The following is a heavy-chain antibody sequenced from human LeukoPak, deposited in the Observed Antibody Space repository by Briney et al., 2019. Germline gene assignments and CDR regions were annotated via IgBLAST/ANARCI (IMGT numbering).Heavy chain of an antibody. Sequence: SETLSLTCAVYGGSFSGYYWSWIRQPPGKGLEWIGEINHSGSTNYNPSLKSRVTISVDTSKNQFSLKLSSVTAPDTAVYYCARGRRYSYGPRSFDYWGQGTLVTVSS. CDR1: GGSFSGYY. J-gene: IGHJ4*02. CDR2: INHSGST. CDR3: ARGRRYSYGPRSFDY. V-gene: IGHV4-34*01. D-gene: IGHD5-18*01.